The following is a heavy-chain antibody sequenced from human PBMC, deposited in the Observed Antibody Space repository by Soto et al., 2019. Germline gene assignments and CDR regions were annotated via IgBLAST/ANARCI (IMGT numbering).Heavy chain of an antibody. CDR1: GGSVSSGSYY. D-gene: IGHD2-15*01. V-gene: IGHV4-61*01. Sequence: KPSETLSLTCTVSGGSVSSGSYYWSWIRQPPGKGLEWIGYIYYSGSTNYNPSLKSRVTISVDTSKNQFSLKLSSVTAADTAVYYCARVAVVVVAARPYYYGMDVWGQGTTVTVSS. CDR2: IYYSGST. CDR3: ARVAVVVVAARPYYYGMDV. J-gene: IGHJ6*02.